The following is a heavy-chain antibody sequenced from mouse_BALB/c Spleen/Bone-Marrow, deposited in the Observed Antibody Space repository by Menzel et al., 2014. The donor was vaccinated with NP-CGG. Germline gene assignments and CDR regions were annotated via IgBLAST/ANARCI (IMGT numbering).Heavy chain of an antibody. CDR2: IWRGGST. J-gene: IGHJ3*01. V-gene: IGHV2-5*01. D-gene: IGHD4-1*01. CDR3: AKTSNWDAFAY. Sequence: QVQLQQSGPGLVQPSQSLSITCTVSGFSLTSYGVHWVRQSPGKGLEWLGVIWRGGSTDYNAAFVSRLSITKDNSKSQVFFKMNSLQADDTAIYYCAKTSNWDAFAYWGQGTLVTVSA. CDR1: GFSLTSYG.